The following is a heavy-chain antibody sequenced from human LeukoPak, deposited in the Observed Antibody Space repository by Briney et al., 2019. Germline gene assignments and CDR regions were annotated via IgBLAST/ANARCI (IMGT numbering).Heavy chain of an antibody. J-gene: IGHJ4*02. CDR3: ARGYGGGDY. CDR1: GFTISNYE. CDR2: ISISGSTI. Sequence: GGSLRRSCAASGFTISNYEMNWVRQAPGKGLEWVSYISISGSTIYYADSVKGRFTISRDNAKNSLYLQMNSLRADDTAVYYCARGYGGGDYWGQGTLVTVSS. V-gene: IGHV3-48*03. D-gene: IGHD4-23*01.